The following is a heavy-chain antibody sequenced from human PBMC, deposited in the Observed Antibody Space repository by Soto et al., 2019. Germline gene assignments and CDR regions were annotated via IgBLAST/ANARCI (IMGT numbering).Heavy chain of an antibody. CDR1: GFTFSMYW. J-gene: IGHJ4*02. CDR3: GPRADSSGTGAH. V-gene: IGHV3-74*01. D-gene: IGHD1-26*01. CDR2: ISDDGTTT. Sequence: GGSLRLSCVVSGFTFSMYWMHWVRQVPGQSPFWASRISDDGTTTNYADSVRGRFTISRDNSKNTLYLQMNNLKPDDTAICTRGPRADSSGTGAHWGQGTPVTVSS.